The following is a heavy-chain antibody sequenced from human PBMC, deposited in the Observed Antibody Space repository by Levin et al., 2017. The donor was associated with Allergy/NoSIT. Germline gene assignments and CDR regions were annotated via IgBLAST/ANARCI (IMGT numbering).Heavy chain of an antibody. V-gene: IGHV1-46*01. J-gene: IGHJ3*02. Sequence: ASVKVSCKASGYIFTGYYIHWVRQAPGQGLEWMGIINPSGGSTNYAQKFQGRVTMTRDTSTSTGYMELSSLRSEDTAVYYCAREWRAGDAGYAFEIWGQGTMVTVSS. D-gene: IGHD2-21*01. CDR3: AREWRAGDAGYAFEI. CDR1: GYIFTGYY. CDR2: INPSGGST.